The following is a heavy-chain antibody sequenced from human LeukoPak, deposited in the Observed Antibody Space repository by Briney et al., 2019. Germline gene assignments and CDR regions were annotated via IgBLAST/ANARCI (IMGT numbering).Heavy chain of an antibody. CDR2: IYYTGST. Sequence: PSETLSLTCTVSGGSISTYYWSWIRQPPGEGLEWIGYIYYTGSTNYNPSLKSRVTISGDTSKNQFSLKLSSVTAADTAVYYCVREFDYWGQGTLVTVSS. CDR1: GGSISTYY. CDR3: VREFDY. J-gene: IGHJ4*02. V-gene: IGHV4-59*01.